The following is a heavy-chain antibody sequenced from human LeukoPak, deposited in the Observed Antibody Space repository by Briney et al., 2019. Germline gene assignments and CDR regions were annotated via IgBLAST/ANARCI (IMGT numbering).Heavy chain of an antibody. J-gene: IGHJ4*02. CDR3: VKDRWVDH. V-gene: IGHV3-21*01. Sequence: GGSLRLSCAASGFTFSGYYMSWVRQAPGKGLEWVSSFGTRSSSIYYADSVKGRFTISRDNSKNTLYLQMSSLRPEDTAVYYCVKDRWVDHWGQGTLVTVSS. CDR1: GFTFSGYY. D-gene: IGHD6-13*01. CDR2: FGTRSSSI.